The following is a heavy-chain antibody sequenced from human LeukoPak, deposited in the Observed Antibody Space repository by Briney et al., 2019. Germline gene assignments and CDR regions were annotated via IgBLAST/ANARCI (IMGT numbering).Heavy chain of an antibody. CDR3: ARGDYLIDY. Sequence: SETLSLTCTVSGGSISSGSYYRSWIRQPAGKGLEWIGRIHRSGSTAYNPSVKSRVTISVDTSKNQFSLKLNSVTAADTAVYYCARGDYLIDYWGQGTLITVSS. CDR2: IHRSGST. V-gene: IGHV4-61*02. CDR1: GGSISSGSYY. J-gene: IGHJ4*02. D-gene: IGHD5-12*01.